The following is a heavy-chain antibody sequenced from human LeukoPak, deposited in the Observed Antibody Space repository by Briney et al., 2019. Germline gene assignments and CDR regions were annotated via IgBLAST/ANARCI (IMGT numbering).Heavy chain of an antibody. CDR1: GGYISSYY. CDR3: ARALSSSWYDFDY. V-gene: IGHV4-59*01. D-gene: IGHD6-13*01. J-gene: IGHJ4*02. Sequence: SETLSLTCTVSGGYISSYYWSWIRQPPGKGLEWIGYIYYTGSTNYNPSLKSGVTISVDTSKNQFSLKLSSVTAADTAVYYCARALSSSWYDFDYWGQGTLVTVSS. CDR2: IYYTGST.